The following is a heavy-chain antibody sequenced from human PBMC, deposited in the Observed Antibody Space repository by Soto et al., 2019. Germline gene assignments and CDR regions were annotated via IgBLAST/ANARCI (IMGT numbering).Heavy chain of an antibody. CDR3: ARVTAVAGNYFDY. J-gene: IGHJ4*02. Sequence: SVNVYCKAAGGSFTSYSISLVRQAPGQGLEWMGRIIPIVDITTYAQKLEGRVTITADKSTSTAYMELSSLRSEDTAVYYCARVTAVAGNYFDYWGQGTQVTVSS. V-gene: IGHV1-69*02. CDR1: GGSFTSYS. D-gene: IGHD6-19*01. CDR2: IIPIVDIT.